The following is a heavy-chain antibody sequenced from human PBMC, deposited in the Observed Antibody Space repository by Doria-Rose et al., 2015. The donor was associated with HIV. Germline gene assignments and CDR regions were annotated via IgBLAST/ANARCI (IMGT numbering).Heavy chain of an antibody. CDR2: YYSSGRA. V-gene: IGHV4-39*07. D-gene: IGHD3-16*01. J-gene: IGHJ4*02. Sequence: PPGKGLEWIGSYYSSGRAYYNPSLKSRVTISADTSKNQFSLNLSSLTAADTAVYYCVMMPHYWGQGTLVTVSS. CDR3: VMMPHY.